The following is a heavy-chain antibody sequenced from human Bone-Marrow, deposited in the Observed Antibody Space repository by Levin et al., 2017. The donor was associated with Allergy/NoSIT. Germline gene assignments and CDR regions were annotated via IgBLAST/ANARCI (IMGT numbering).Heavy chain of an antibody. J-gene: IGHJ4*02. D-gene: IGHD6-13*01. CDR2: FYSGGST. CDR1: GFTVGNNY. CDR3: ARDPPGVAAAGSGY. Sequence: GGSLRLSCAVSGFTVGNNYMSWVRQAPGEGLEWVSLFYSGGSTYYADSVKGRFTISRDSSKNTLYLQMNNLRVEDTAVYYCARDPPGVAAAGSGYWGQGTLVTVSS. V-gene: IGHV3-66*01.